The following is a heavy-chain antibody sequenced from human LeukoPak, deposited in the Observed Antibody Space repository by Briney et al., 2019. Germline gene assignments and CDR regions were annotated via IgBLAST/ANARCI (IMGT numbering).Heavy chain of an antibody. J-gene: IGHJ4*02. Sequence: GGSLRLSCAASGFTLSSYTMSWVRQAPGKGLEWVSAISGSGGSTYYADSVKGRFTISRDNSKNTLYLQMNSLRAEDTAVYYCARGYCSSDSCYKGPYDFWGQGTPVTVSS. CDR1: GFTLSSYT. CDR2: ISGSGGST. CDR3: ARGYCSSDSCYKGPYDF. V-gene: IGHV3-23*01. D-gene: IGHD2-2*02.